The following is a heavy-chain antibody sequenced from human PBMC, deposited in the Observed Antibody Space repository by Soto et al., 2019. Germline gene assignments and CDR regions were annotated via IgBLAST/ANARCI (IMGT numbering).Heavy chain of an antibody. D-gene: IGHD3-10*01. CDR3: ARHSSWSYSSFHYYYGLDV. J-gene: IGHJ6*01. CDR2: IYYGGST. CDR1: GGSFSPNY. Sequence: PSETRSLTGTVSGGSFSPNYWSWIRQPPGKGLEWVGYIYYGGSTSYNPSLKSRVTISLETSKKQFSLKLSSVTAADTAVYYCARHSSWSYSSFHYYYGLDVSAQGTTVTVS. V-gene: IGHV4-59*08.